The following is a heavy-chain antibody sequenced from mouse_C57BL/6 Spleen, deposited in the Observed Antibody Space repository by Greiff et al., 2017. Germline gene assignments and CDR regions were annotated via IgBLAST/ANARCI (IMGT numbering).Heavy chain of an antibody. CDR2: IHPSDSDT. Sequence: QVQLKQPGAELVKPGASVKVSCKASGYTFTSYWLHWLKQQPGQGLGWIGRIHPSDSDTNYNQKFKGKATLTVDKSSSTAYMQLSSLTSEDSAVYYCAIRRDYYGSSRNYYAMDYWGQGTSVTVSS. V-gene: IGHV1-74*01. CDR1: GYTFTSYW. CDR3: AIRRDYYGSSRNYYAMDY. D-gene: IGHD1-1*01. J-gene: IGHJ4*01.